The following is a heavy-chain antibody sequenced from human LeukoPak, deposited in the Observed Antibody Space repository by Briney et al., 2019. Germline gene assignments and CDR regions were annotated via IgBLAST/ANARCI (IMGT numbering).Heavy chain of an antibody. D-gene: IGHD1-14*01. Sequence: PGGSLRLSCAASGFTFSSCAMTWVRQAPGKGLEWFSTISGSGGSTFYADSVKGRFTISRDNSKNTLSLQMNSLRAEDTAVYYCGKNKTGGSFFAYWGQGTLVPVSS. J-gene: IGHJ4*02. CDR3: GKNKTGGSFFAY. CDR1: GFTFSSCA. CDR2: ISGSGGST. V-gene: IGHV3-23*01.